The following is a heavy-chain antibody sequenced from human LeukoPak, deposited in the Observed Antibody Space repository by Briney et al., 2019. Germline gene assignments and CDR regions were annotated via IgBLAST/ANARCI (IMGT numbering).Heavy chain of an antibody. CDR3: ARHLYDKTGRPLDS. CDR2: IYYSGSA. D-gene: IGHD3-9*01. J-gene: IGHJ4*02. Sequence: SETLSLTCSVSGDSINSGVSYWAWIRQPPGKGLEWIGTIYYSGSAGSIYYNPSLKSRVTISVDTSKNQFSLNLSSVTAADTAIYYCARHLYDKTGRPLDSWGQGTLVTVSS. CDR1: GDSINSGVSY. V-gene: IGHV4-39*01.